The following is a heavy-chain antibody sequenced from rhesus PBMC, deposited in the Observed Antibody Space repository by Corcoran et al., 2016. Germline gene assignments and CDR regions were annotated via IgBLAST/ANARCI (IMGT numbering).Heavy chain of an antibody. CDR2: IYWNDDK. J-gene: IGHJ4*01. Sequence: QVTLKESGPALVKPTQTLTLTCTFSGFSLSTSGMGVGWIRQPSRKTLEWLAHIYWNDDKYYSTSLERRLTISKDTSKNQVVLTMTNMDPVDTATYYCARKEFPYYFDYWGQGVLVTVSS. V-gene: IGHV2-1*01. CDR3: ARKEFPYYFDY. CDR1: GFSLSTSGMG. D-gene: IGHD1-32*01.